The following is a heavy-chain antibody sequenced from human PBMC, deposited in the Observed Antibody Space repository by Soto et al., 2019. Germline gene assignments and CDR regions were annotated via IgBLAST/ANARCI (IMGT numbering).Heavy chain of an antibody. Sequence: QVQLQESGPGLVKPSQTLSLTCTVSGGSISSGGYCWSWIRQHPGKGLEWIGYIYYSGSTYYNPSLKSRVTISVDTSKNQFSLKLSSVTAADTAVYYCARVRVTMVRGVIIGGTYFDCWGQGTLVTVSS. V-gene: IGHV4-31*03. CDR3: ARVRVTMVRGVIIGGTYFDC. J-gene: IGHJ4*02. CDR1: GGSISSGGYC. CDR2: IYYSGST. D-gene: IGHD3-10*01.